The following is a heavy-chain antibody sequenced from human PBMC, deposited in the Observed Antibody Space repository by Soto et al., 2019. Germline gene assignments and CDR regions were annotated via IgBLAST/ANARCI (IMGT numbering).Heavy chain of an antibody. CDR1: GFTFRNYW. CDR3: ARDGCTSASCDIYGMDV. V-gene: IGHV3-7*03. J-gene: IGHJ6*02. D-gene: IGHD2-2*02. Sequence: GGSLRLSCAASGFTFRNYWRSWVRQAPGKGLEGVANIKGDGSERHYVDSVKGRFTISRDNAKNSLFLQMNSLRVEDTAVYYCARDGCTSASCDIYGMDVWGQGTTVTVSS. CDR2: IKGDGSER.